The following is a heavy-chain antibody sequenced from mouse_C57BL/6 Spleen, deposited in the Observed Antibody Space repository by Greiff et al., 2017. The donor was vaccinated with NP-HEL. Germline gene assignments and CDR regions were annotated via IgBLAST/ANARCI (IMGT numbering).Heavy chain of an antibody. CDR2: IHPNSGST. CDR1: GYTFTSYW. V-gene: IGHV1-64*01. D-gene: IGHD1-1*01. CDR3: ARIGPITTVVARYFDV. J-gene: IGHJ1*03. Sequence: QVQLKQPGAELVKPGASVKLSCKASGYTFTSYWMHWVKQRPGQGLEWIGMIHPNSGSTNYNEKFKSKATLTVDKSSSTAYMQLSSLTSEDSAVYYCARIGPITTVVARYFDVWGTGTTVTVSS.